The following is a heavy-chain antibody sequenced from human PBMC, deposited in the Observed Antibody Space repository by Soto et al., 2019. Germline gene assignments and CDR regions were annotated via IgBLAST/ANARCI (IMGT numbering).Heavy chain of an antibody. D-gene: IGHD6-19*01. CDR1: EYTLTGYY. CDR2: INPNGGGT. V-gene: IGHV1-2*02. J-gene: IGHJ4*02. CDR3: ATSSDWSPLLDY. Sequence: GASVKVSCKASEYTLTGYYLHWVRQAPGQGPEWMGWINPNGGGTIYAQKFQGRLTMTRDTSITTVYMELNRLGSDDTAFYYCATSSDWSPLLDYWGQGTLVTVSS.